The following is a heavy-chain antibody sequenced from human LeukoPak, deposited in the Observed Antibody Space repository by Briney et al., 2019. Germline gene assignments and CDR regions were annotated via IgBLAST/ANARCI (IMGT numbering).Heavy chain of an antibody. J-gene: IGHJ3*02. CDR1: GGSISSYY. Sequence: SETLSLTCTVSGGSISSYYWSWIRQPPGKGLEWIGYIYYSGSTNYNPSLKSRVTISGDTSKNQFSLKLNSVTAADTAIYYCATHRRSGSGGSENAFEIWGQGTMVTVSS. CDR3: ATHRRSGSGGSENAFEI. D-gene: IGHD5-12*01. CDR2: IYYSGST. V-gene: IGHV4-59*08.